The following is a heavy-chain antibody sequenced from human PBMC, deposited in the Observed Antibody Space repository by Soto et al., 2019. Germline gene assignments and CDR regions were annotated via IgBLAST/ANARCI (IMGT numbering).Heavy chain of an antibody. D-gene: IGHD2-2*01. V-gene: IGHV3-7*03. CDR1: GFTFTSYS. CDR2: VRQDGHEK. J-gene: IGHJ4*02. Sequence: GGSLRLSCAVSGFTFTSYSMSWVRQAPGEGLEWVANVRQDGHEKYYVDSVRGRFTISRDNAQNSLYLQMDSLRAEDTAMYYCARDLPGYCSTTNCYYYFDFWGQGTLVTVSS. CDR3: ARDLPGYCSTTNCYYYFDF.